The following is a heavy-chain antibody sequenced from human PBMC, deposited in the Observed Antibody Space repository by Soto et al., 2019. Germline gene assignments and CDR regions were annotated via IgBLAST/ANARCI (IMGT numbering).Heavy chain of an antibody. V-gene: IGHV3-30*09. J-gene: IGHJ4*02. CDR1: GFLFNDYA. Sequence: QVQLVESGGGVVQPGRSLRLSCAASGFLFNDYAMHWVRQAPGKGLEWVAVISYGGDNKYYADSVSGRIAISRDNLKNTLDLQMNILNHEDTSVYHCEKALHSTRWYGLEAEFGGQGTLVTVSS. CDR3: EKALHSTRWYGLEAEF. CDR2: ISYGGDNK. D-gene: IGHD6-13*01.